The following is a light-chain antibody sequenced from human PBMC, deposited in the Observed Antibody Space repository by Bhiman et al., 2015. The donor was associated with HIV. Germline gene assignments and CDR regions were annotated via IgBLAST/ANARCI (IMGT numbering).Light chain of an antibody. Sequence: QSALTQPASVSGSPGQSITISCTGSSRDVGGYNYVSWYQQHPGKAPTLMIYDVINRPSGVSNRFSGSKSGNTASLTISGLLAEDEAEYYCCSYVDTDNYVFGTGTTVTV. CDR1: SRDVGGYNY. CDR3: CSYVDTDNYV. J-gene: IGLJ1*01. CDR2: DVI. V-gene: IGLV2-14*03.